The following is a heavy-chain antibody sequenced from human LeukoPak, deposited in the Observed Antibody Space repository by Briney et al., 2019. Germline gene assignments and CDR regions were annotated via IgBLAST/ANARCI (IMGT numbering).Heavy chain of an antibody. CDR3: AGARVTGTKHLDV. CDR1: GFTFDDYG. CDR2: INWNGGST. Sequence: RPGGSLRLSCAASGFTFDDYGMSWVRQAPGKGLEWVSGINWNGGSTGYADSVKGRFTISRDNAKNSLYLQMNSLRTEDTALYYCAGARVTGTKHLDVWGKGTTVTVSS. J-gene: IGHJ6*04. V-gene: IGHV3-20*04. D-gene: IGHD1-20*01.